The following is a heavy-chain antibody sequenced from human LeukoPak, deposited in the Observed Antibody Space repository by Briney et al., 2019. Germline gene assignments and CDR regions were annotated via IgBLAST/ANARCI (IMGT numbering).Heavy chain of an antibody. CDR3: AREFGGSASGAGY. CDR1: GFTFSSYW. D-gene: IGHD3-10*01. V-gene: IGHV3-7*01. Sequence: GGSLRLSCAASGFTFSSYWMSWVRQAPGKGLEWVANIKQDGSEKYYVDSVKGRFTISRDNAKNSLYLQMNSLRAEDTAVYYCAREFGGSASGAGYWGQGTLVTVSS. J-gene: IGHJ4*02. CDR2: IKQDGSEK.